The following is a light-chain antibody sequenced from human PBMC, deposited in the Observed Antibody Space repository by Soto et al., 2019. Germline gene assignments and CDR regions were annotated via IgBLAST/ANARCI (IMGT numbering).Light chain of an antibody. CDR1: QSVRSNY. V-gene: IGKV3-11*01. CDR3: QQRSTWPWT. CDR2: DAS. J-gene: IGKJ1*01. Sequence: EIVLTQSPATLSLSPGERATLSCRASQSVRSNYLAWYQHKPGQAPRLLIYDASNRATGVPARFSGSGSGTDFTLTISSLEAEDFAVYYCQQRSTWPWTFGHGTKVDIK.